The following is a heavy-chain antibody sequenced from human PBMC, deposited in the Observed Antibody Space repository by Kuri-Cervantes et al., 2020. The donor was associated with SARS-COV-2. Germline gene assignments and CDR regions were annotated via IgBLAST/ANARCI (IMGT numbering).Heavy chain of an antibody. J-gene: IGHJ4*02. D-gene: IGHD2-15*01. Sequence: GGSLRLSCAASGFTFSSYEMNWVRQAPGKGLEWVSYISSSGSTIYYADSVKGRFTVSRDNAKNSLYLQMNSPRAEDTAVYYCARSGGSGPSRHPLPPIALDYWGQGTLVTVSS. CDR3: ARSGGSGPSRHPLPPIALDY. V-gene: IGHV3-48*03. CDR2: ISSSGSTI. CDR1: GFTFSSYE.